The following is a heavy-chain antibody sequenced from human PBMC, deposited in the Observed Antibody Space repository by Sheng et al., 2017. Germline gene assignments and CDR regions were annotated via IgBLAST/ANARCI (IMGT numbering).Heavy chain of an antibody. Sequence: QVQLVESGGRRGPALGGPLRLSCAASGFTFSSYGMHWVRQAPGKGLEWVAVISYDGSNKYYADSVKGRFTISRDNSKNTLYLQMNSLRAEDTAVYYCEKRSSSSWMVDAFDIWGQGTMVTVSS. CDR3: EKRSSSSWMVDAFDI. CDR1: GFTFSSYG. V-gene: IGHV3-30*18. CDR2: ISYDGSNK. J-gene: IGHJ3*02. D-gene: IGHD6-13*01.